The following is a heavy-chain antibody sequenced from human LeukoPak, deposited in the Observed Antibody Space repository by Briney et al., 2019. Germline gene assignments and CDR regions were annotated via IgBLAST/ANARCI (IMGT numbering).Heavy chain of an antibody. Sequence: SETLSLTCTVAAGSISSYYWSWIRQHPGKGLEWIGNIYYSGSTTYNPSLTSRVTISVDTSKNKCSLKLSSVTAADTAVYYCAREASIAAAGSAFDIWGQGTMVTVSS. V-gene: IGHV4-59*01. CDR3: AREASIAAAGSAFDI. CDR1: AGSISSYY. CDR2: IYYSGST. D-gene: IGHD6-13*01. J-gene: IGHJ3*02.